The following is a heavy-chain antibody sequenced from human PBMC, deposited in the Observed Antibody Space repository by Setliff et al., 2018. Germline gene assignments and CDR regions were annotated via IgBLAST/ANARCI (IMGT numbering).Heavy chain of an antibody. D-gene: IGHD6-13*01. CDR1: GFTFSTHS. Sequence: RLSCAASGFTFSTHSMNWVRQAPGKGLEWVSSISRSSTYIYYADSMKGRFTISRDNAKNSLYLQMNSLRAEDTAVYYCASAGHSGSWFPFDAFHIWGQGTMVTVSS. V-gene: IGHV3-21*01. CDR3: ASAGHSGSWFPFDAFHI. CDR2: ISRSSTYI. J-gene: IGHJ3*02.